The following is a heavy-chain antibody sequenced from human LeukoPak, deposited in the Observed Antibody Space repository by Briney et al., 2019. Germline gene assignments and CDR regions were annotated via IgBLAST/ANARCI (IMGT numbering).Heavy chain of an antibody. Sequence: ASVTVSCKVSGYTFGVYGLSWVRQAPDQGLEWLGWIAPYEGDRQYTPKLQDRIIVTADTATTTVYMELKNLRIDDTAVYYCASIIRTGYFGEYYLHWGQGTQVVVSS. CDR1: GYTFGVYG. J-gene: IGHJ1*01. V-gene: IGHV1-18*01. D-gene: IGHD3-9*01. CDR3: ASIIRTGYFGEYYLH. CDR2: IAPYEGDR.